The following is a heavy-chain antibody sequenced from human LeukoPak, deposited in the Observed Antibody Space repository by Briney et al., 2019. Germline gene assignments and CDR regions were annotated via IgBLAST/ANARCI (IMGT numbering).Heavy chain of an antibody. J-gene: IGHJ6*03. V-gene: IGHV1-69*05. CDR2: IIPIFGTA. D-gene: IGHD3-10*01. Sequence: ASVKVSCKASGGTFSSYAISWVRRAPGQGLEWMGGIIPIFGTANYAQKFQGRVTITTDESTSTAYMELSSLRSEDTAVYYCARVEYGSGSYSYYYYYMDVWGKGTTVTVSS. CDR1: GGTFSSYA. CDR3: ARVEYGSGSYSYYYYYMDV.